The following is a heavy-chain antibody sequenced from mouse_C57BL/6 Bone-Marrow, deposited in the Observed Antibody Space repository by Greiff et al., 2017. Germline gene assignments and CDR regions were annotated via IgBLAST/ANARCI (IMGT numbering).Heavy chain of an antibody. CDR1: GYTFTSYL. CDR3: ARYWDGYCDV. J-gene: IGHJ1*03. D-gene: IGHD4-1*01. Sequence: VQLQQPGAELVKPGASVKLSCKASGYTFTSYLMHWVKQRPGQGLAWIGMIHPNSGSTNYNEKFTSKATLTVDQSSSTAYMQRSSLTSEGSAVYYCARYWDGYCDVWGTGTTVTVSS. CDR2: IHPNSGST. V-gene: IGHV1-64*01.